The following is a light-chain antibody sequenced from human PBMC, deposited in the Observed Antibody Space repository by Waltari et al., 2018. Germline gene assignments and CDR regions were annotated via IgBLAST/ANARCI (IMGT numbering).Light chain of an antibody. Sequence: EIVLTQSPGTLSFSPGERATLPCRASQAISNSYVAWYQKKPGQAPRLLIYNASLRGTGIPDKFSGSGSGTDFTLTISRLEPEDFAVYYCQQYGSPPRTFGQGTKVEIK. CDR2: NAS. CDR1: QAISNSY. J-gene: IGKJ1*01. CDR3: QQYGSPPRT. V-gene: IGKV3-20*01.